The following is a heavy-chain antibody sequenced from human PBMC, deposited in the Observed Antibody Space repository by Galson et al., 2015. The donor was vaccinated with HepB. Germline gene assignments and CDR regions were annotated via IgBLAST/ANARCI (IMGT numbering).Heavy chain of an antibody. Sequence: CAISGDSVSSNSVAWSWIRQSPSRGLEWLGRTYYRSKWYSDYAVSVRGRITVNSDTSKNQFSLQLNSVTPEDTAVYYCARGRIAAAGPIDYWGQGTLVTVSS. CDR3: ARGRIAAAGPIDY. CDR1: GDSVSSNSVA. CDR2: TYYRSKWYS. J-gene: IGHJ4*02. V-gene: IGHV6-1*01. D-gene: IGHD6-13*01.